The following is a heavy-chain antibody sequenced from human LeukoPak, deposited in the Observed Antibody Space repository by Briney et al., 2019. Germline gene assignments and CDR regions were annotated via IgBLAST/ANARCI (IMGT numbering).Heavy chain of an antibody. V-gene: IGHV1-69*13. CDR3: ARGGYCSGGSCYSGNWFDP. D-gene: IGHD2-15*01. Sequence: GASVKLSCKASGYSFIGYYMHWVRQAPGQGLEWMGGIIPIFGTANYAQKFQGRVTITADESTSTAYMELSSLRSEDTAVYYCARGGYCSGGSCYSGNWFDPWGQGTLVTVSS. CDR2: IIPIFGTA. J-gene: IGHJ5*02. CDR1: GYSFIGYY.